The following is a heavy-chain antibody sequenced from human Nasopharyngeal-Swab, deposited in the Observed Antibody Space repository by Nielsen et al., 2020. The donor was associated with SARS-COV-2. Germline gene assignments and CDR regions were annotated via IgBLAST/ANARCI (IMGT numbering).Heavy chain of an antibody. V-gene: IGHV3-7*01. CDR1: GFTFSSYW. CDR3: ARGSYYGSGSSVDY. J-gene: IGHJ4*02. D-gene: IGHD3-10*01. CDR2: IKQDGSEK. Sequence: GRSLRLSCAASGFTFSSYWMSWVRQAPGKGLEWVANIKQDGSEKYYVDSVKGRFTISRDNAKNSLYLQMNSLRAEDTAVYYCARGSYYGSGSSVDYWGQGTLVTVSS.